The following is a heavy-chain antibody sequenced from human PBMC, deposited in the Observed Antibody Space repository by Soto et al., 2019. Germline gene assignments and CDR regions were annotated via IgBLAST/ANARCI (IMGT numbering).Heavy chain of an antibody. V-gene: IGHV4-34*01. J-gene: IGHJ6*03. CDR3: ARGVPGYCSGGSCYLYYYYYYYMDV. Sequence: QVQLQQWGAGLLKPSETLSLTCAVYGGSFSGYYWSWIRQPPGKGLEWIGEINHSGSTNYNPALMRRVTLSVDTSKNQFSLKLSSVTAADTAVYYCARGVPGYCSGGSCYLYYYYYYYMDVWGKGTTVTVSS. CDR1: GGSFSGYY. CDR2: INHSGST. D-gene: IGHD2-15*01.